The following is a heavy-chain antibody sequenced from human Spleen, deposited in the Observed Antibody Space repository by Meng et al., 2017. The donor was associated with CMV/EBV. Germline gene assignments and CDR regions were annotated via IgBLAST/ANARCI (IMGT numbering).Heavy chain of an antibody. CDR1: GYTFTDYL. D-gene: IGHD6-25*01. V-gene: IGHV1-2*02. CDR3: ARGSSVED. CDR2: IHPNTGDT. Sequence: RVSCRTSGYTFTDYLLHWVRQAPGHGLEWLGWIHPNTGDTDYAQKFQGRVTMTRDTSINTAYMELDSLTIDDTAVYYCARGSSVEDWGQGTLVTVSS. J-gene: IGHJ4*02.